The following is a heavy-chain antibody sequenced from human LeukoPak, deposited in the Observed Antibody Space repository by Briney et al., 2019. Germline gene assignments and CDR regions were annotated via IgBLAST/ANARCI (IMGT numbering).Heavy chain of an antibody. CDR2: IYYSGST. CDR1: SGSIGSSSYY. J-gene: IGHJ4*02. D-gene: IGHD3-16*01. Sequence: SETLSLTCTVSSGSIGSSSYYWGWIRQPPGKGLEWIGNIYYSGSTYYNPSLKSRVTISVDTSKNQFSLKLSSVTAADTAVYYCARRRLGDLFDYWGQGTLVTVSS. V-gene: IGHV4-39*01. CDR3: ARRRLGDLFDY.